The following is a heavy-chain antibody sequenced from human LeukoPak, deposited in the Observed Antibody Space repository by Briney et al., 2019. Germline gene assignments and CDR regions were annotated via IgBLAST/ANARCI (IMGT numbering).Heavy chain of an antibody. CDR3: ARDRFYYDSSGSYWQPFDY. CDR1: GYTFTSYG. V-gene: IGHV1-18*01. D-gene: IGHD3-22*01. J-gene: IGHJ4*02. Sequence: ASVKVSCKASGYTFTSYGISWVRQAPGQGLEWMGWISAYNGNTNYAQKLQGRVTMTTDTSTSTAYMELRSLSSDDTAVYYCARDRFYYDSSGSYWQPFDYWGQGTLVTVSS. CDR2: ISAYNGNT.